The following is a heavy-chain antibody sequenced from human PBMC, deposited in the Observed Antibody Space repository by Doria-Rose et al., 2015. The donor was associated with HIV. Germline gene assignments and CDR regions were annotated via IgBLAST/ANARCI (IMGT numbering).Heavy chain of an antibody. D-gene: IGHD1-26*01. J-gene: IGHJ4*02. Sequence: HWVRQAPGKGLEWVAFIWYDGSNEFYADSVKGRFTVSRDNSKNTLYLQMNSLRADDTALYYCARDYRGELAIDYWGQGTLVTVSS. CDR2: IWYDGSNE. V-gene: IGHV3-33*01. CDR3: ARDYRGELAIDY.